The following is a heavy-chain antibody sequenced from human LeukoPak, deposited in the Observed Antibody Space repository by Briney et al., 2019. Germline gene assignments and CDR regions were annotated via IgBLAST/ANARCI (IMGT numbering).Heavy chain of an antibody. CDR3: ARDRPLDADDYYGFYYFDY. Sequence: ASVKVSCKASGYTFTGYYMHWVRQAPGQGLEWMGWINPNSGGTNHAQKFQGRVTMTRETSISTAYMELSRLRSDDTAVYYCARDRPLDADDYYGFYYFDYWGQGTLVTVSS. V-gene: IGHV1-2*02. CDR1: GYTFTGYY. CDR2: INPNSGGT. D-gene: IGHD3-10*01. J-gene: IGHJ4*02.